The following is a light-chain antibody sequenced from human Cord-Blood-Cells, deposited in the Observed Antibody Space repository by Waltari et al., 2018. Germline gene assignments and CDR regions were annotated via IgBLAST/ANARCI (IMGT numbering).Light chain of an antibody. V-gene: IGLV3-21*03. J-gene: IGLJ2*01. CDR1: NLGSKS. CDR3: QVWDSSSDHVV. CDR2: DDS. Sequence: SYVLTQPPSVSVAPGKQARITCGGNNLGSKSVHWYQQKPGQAPVLVASDDSDRPSGIPERFSGSNSGNTATLTISRVEAGDEADYYCQVWDSSSDHVVFGGGTKLTVL.